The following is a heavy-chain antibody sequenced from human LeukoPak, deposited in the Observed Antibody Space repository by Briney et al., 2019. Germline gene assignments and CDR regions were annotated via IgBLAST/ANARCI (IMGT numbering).Heavy chain of an antibody. Sequence: GGSLRLSCAASGFTFSSYGMHWVRQAPGRGWDGVAVISYDGSNKYYADSVKGGFTISRDNSKNTLYLQMNSLRADDTAVYYCAGVYYYYYMDVWGKGTTVTVSS. V-gene: IGHV3-30*03. J-gene: IGHJ6*03. D-gene: IGHD2-8*01. CDR3: AGVYYYYYMDV. CDR1: GFTFSSYG. CDR2: ISYDGSNK.